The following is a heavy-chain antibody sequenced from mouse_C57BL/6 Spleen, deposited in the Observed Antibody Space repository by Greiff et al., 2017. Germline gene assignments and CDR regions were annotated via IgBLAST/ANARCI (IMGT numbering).Heavy chain of an antibody. Sequence: EVQVVESGGGLVKPGGSLKLSCAASGFTFSSYAMSWVRQTPEKRLEWVATISDGGSYTYYPDNVKGRFTISRDNAKNNLYLQMNHLKSEDTAMYICARGWDNYDGCAMAYWGQGTSVTVSS. CDR1: GFTFSSYA. V-gene: IGHV5-4*01. D-gene: IGHD1-2*01. CDR3: ARGWDNYDGCAMAY. CDR2: ISDGGSYT. J-gene: IGHJ4*01.